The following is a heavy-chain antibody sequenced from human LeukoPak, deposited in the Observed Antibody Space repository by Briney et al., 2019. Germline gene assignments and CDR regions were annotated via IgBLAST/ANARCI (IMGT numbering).Heavy chain of an antibody. CDR1: GGSISSYY. V-gene: IGHV4-4*07. CDR2: IYTSGTI. J-gene: IGHJ4*02. Sequence: SETLSLTCTVSGGSISSYYWSWIRQPAGTALEWIGRIYTSGTITYNPSLKSRVTMSVDTSKNQFSLKLSSVTAADTAVYYCARNSCPSGSCYENRGYFDYWGQGTLVTVSS. CDR3: ARNSCPSGSCYENRGYFDY. D-gene: IGHD2-15*01.